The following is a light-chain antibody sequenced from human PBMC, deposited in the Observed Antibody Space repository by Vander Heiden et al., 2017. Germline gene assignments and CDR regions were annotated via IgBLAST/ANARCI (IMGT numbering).Light chain of an antibody. V-gene: IGLV1-44*01. CDR2: SNT. CDR3: AAWDDSLNGWV. Sequence: QSVLPPHPPPSGTPGQRVTISCSGSSSNIGSNTVNWYQQLPGTAPKLLIYSNTQRPSGVPDRFSGSKSGTSASLAISGLQSEDEADYYCAAWDDSLNGWVFGGGTKLTVL. J-gene: IGLJ3*02. CDR1: SSNIGSNT.